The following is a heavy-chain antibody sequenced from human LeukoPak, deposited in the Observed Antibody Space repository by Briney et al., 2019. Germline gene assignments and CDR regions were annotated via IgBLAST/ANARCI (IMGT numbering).Heavy chain of an antibody. V-gene: IGHV1-46*01. CDR3: ARDMLAVPSNWFDP. J-gene: IGHJ5*02. Sequence: VASVKVSCKASGYTFTSYYIHWVRQAPGQGLEWMGVINPSGGGTSYAQKFQGRVTMTRDTSTSTVYMDLRSLRSEDTAVYFCARDMLAVPSNWFDPWGQGTLVTVS. CDR2: INPSGGGT. D-gene: IGHD2-8*01. CDR1: GYTFTSYY.